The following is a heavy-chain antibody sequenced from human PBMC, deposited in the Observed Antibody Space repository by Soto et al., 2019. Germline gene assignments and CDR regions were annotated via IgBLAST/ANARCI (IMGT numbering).Heavy chain of an antibody. CDR3: ARQGASVVPAAMRPFDY. D-gene: IGHD2-2*01. Sequence: GGSLRLSCAASGFTFSSYGMHWVRQAPGKGLEWVAVIWFDGSNKFYADSVKGRFTISRDNSKNTVSLQMNSLRDEDSAVYYCARQGASVVPAAMRPFDYWGQGTLVTVSS. V-gene: IGHV3-33*01. CDR1: GFTFSSYG. J-gene: IGHJ4*02. CDR2: IWFDGSNK.